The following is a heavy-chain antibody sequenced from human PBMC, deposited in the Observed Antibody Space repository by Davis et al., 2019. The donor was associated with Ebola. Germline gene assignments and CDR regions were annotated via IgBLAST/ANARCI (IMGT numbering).Heavy chain of an antibody. Sequence: SETLSLTCAVSGAFVSSGGYSWIWIRQPPGKGLEWIGYIYYSGSTYYNPSLKSRVTMSVDTSKNQFSLKLSSVTAVDTAVYYCARGPTLRYFDYWGQGTLVTVSS. J-gene: IGHJ4*02. V-gene: IGHV4-61*08. CDR3: ARGPTLRYFDY. CDR1: GAFVSSGGYS. CDR2: IYYSGST. D-gene: IGHD3-16*01.